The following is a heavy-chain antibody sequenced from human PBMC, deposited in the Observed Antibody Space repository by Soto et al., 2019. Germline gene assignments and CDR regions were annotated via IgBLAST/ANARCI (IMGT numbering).Heavy chain of an antibody. J-gene: IGHJ4*02. Sequence: QVQLVQSGAEVKKPGSSVKVSCKASGGTFSSYTISWVRQAPGQGLEWMGRIIPILGIANYAQKFQGRVTITADKPTSTASMELTRLRSEATAVYYGASPHPHRVSGSLFAYWGQGTLVTVSS. CDR3: ASPHPHRVSGSLFAY. D-gene: IGHD2-8*01. V-gene: IGHV1-69*02. CDR1: GGTFSSYT. CDR2: IIPILGIA.